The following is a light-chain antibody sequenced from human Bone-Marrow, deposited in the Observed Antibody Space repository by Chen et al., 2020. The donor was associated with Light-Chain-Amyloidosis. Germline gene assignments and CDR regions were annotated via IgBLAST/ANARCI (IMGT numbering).Light chain of an antibody. CDR1: NGDVGTYNY. Sequence: QSALPQPASVSASPGQSITISCTGTNGDVGTYNYVSWYQQHPGKAPKVMIYAVSNRPSGVSNRCSGSKSGNTASLTISGLQAEDEADYYCSSFTSSSSYVFGPGTKVTVL. CDR2: AVS. V-gene: IGLV2-14*01. CDR3: SSFTSSSSYV. J-gene: IGLJ1*01.